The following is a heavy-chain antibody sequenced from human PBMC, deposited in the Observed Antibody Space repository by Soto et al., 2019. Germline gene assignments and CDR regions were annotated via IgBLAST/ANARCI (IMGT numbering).Heavy chain of an antibody. CDR3: ARGGDYVDDY. Sequence: QVQLQQWGAGLLKPSETLSLTCAVYGGSFSGYYWSWIRQPPGKGLEWIGEINHSGSTNYNPSLKSRVTISVDTSKNQFSLKLSSVTAADTAVYYCARGGDYVDDYWGQGTLVTVPS. D-gene: IGHD4-17*01. V-gene: IGHV4-34*01. CDR2: INHSGST. CDR1: GGSFSGYY. J-gene: IGHJ4*02.